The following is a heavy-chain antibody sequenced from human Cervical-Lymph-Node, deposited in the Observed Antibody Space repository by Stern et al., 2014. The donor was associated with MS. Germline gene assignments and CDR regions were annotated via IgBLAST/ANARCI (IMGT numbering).Heavy chain of an antibody. D-gene: IGHD1-14*01. Sequence: QVQLVESGPGLVKPSETLSLTCTISGGSFSTYYWTWIRRPPGQGLEWIGYISGRGNTNYNPSLKSRLTMSLDASTNQISLNLTSVTAADTAIYYCARATGAATAVLYWGQGALVTISS. J-gene: IGHJ4*02. CDR1: GGSFSTYY. V-gene: IGHV4-59*01. CDR2: ISGRGNT. CDR3: ARATGAATAVLY.